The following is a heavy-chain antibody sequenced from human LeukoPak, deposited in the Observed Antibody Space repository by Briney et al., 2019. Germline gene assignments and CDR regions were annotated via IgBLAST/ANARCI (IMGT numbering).Heavy chain of an antibody. CDR2: SASTGRT. Sequence: GGSLRLSCAASGFTFSNYGMNWVRQAPGKGLEWVSGSASTGRTYYADSVKGRFTISRDNAKNSLYLQMNSLRAEDTAVYYCAKVPRASGMLPATEETLDYWGQGTLVTVSS. CDR3: AKVPRASGMLPATEETLDY. V-gene: IGHV3-21*01. CDR1: GFTFSNYG. J-gene: IGHJ4*02. D-gene: IGHD2-2*01.